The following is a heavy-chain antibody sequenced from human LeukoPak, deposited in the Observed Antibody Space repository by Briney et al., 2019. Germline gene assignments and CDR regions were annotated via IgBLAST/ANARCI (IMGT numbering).Heavy chain of an antibody. V-gene: IGHV3-53*01. CDR1: GFTVSSNY. J-gene: IGHJ5*02. CDR2: IYSGGST. Sequence: GGSLRLSCAASGFTVSSNYMSWVRQAPGKGLEWVSVIYSGGSTYYADSVKGRFTISRDNSKNTLYLQMNSLRAEDTAVYYCATTIAVAGTSWFDPWGQGTLVTVSS. D-gene: IGHD6-19*01. CDR3: ATTIAVAGTSWFDP.